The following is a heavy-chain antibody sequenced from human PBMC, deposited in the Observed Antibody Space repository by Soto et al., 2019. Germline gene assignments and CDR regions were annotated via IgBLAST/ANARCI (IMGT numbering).Heavy chain of an antibody. J-gene: IGHJ4*02. CDR3: PHRLGDSRCYWDVGYFDY. V-gene: IGHV2-5*01. CDR2: IYWYDDK. Sequence: QITLKESGPTLVKPTQTLTLTCTFSGFSLATSGVGVGWIRQPPGKALECLALIYWYDDKRYSPSLKSRLTNTKDHAHPQVIITMTNIDPVDPATYYWPHRLGDSRCYWDVGYFDYRGLGTLVTVSS. CDR1: GFSLATSGVG. D-gene: IGHD2-15*01.